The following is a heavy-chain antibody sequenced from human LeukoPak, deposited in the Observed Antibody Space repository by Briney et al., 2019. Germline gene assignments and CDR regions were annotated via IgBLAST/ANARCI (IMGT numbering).Heavy chain of an antibody. CDR1: GYTFTDYY. Sequence: PEASVKVSCKASGYTFTDYYIHWVRQAPGQGLEWMGWINPNSGGTNYAQKFLGRVTMTRDTSISTAYMELSRLTSDDTAVYFCAREGIDDPRPDIWGQGTMVTVSS. V-gene: IGHV1-2*02. CDR3: AREGIDDPRPDI. CDR2: INPNSGGT. D-gene: IGHD6-13*01. J-gene: IGHJ3*02.